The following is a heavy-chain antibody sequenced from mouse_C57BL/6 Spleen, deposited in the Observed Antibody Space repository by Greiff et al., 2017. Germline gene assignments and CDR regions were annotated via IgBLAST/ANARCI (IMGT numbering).Heavy chain of an antibody. CDR3: AIVDDAY. J-gene: IGHJ3*01. CDR2: IHPSDSDT. Sequence: VQLQQPGAEWGKKGGSGKGEGQASGSPFPRSFLPLFHPLPFPFLEFIVRIHPSDSDTNYNQKFKGKATLTVDKSSSTAYMQLSSLTSEDSAVYYCAIVDDAYWGQGTLVTVSA. CDR1: GSPFPRSF. D-gene: IGHD2-12*01. V-gene: IGHV1-74*01.